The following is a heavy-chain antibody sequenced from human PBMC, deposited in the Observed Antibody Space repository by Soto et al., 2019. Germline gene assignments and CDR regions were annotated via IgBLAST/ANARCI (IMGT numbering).Heavy chain of an antibody. V-gene: IGHV4-59*08. CDR2: IYYSGST. J-gene: IGHJ4*02. D-gene: IGHD3-16*01. CDR3: AILNPPSYDRLPDRRGGLDY. Sequence: PSETLSLTCTVSGGSISSYYWSWIRQPPGKGLEWIGYIYYSGSTNYNPSLTSRVTISVDTSKILFSVTATSETDTDTPLYYLAILNPPSYDRLPDRRGGLDYWGQGTLVTVSS. CDR1: GGSISSYY.